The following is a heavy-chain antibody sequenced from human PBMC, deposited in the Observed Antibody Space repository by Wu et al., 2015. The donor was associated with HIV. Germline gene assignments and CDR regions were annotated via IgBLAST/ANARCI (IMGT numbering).Heavy chain of an antibody. Sequence: QVQLVQSGAEVKKPGASVKVSCKASGYTFTSYAISWVRQAPGQGLDWMGWISTYNGDTNYAQKFQGKSYHDQQTTSTTTAYMELRSLRFLTTHGRVYCAKDKKITNLDYWGQTEPWSNRLL. V-gene: IGHV1-18*01. J-gene: IGHJ4*01. CDR1: GYTFTSYA. CDR3: AKDKKITNLDY. D-gene: IGHD5-24*01. CDR2: ISTYNGDT.